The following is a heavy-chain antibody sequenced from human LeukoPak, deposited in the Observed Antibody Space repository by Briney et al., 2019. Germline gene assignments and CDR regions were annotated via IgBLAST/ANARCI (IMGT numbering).Heavy chain of an antibody. CDR1: GFTFSSYG. Sequence: GSLRLSCAASGFTFSSYGMHWVRQAPGKGLEWVAVISYDGSNKYYADSVKGRFTISRDNSKNTLYLQMNSLRAEVTAVYYCAKAAWIQLWLLDYWGQGTLVTVSS. J-gene: IGHJ4*02. CDR2: ISYDGSNK. CDR3: AKAAWIQLWLLDY. V-gene: IGHV3-30*18. D-gene: IGHD5-18*01.